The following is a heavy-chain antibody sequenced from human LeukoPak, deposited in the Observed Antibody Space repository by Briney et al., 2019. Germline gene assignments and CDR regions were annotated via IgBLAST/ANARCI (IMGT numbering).Heavy chain of an antibody. Sequence: GASVKVSCKASGYTFTGYYMHWVRQAPGQGLEWMGWINPNSGGTNYAQKFQGRVTMTRDTSISTAYMELSRLRSDDTAVYYCARVKARHSLSQPWYSDLWGRGTLVTVSS. J-gene: IGHJ2*01. V-gene: IGHV1-2*02. CDR2: INPNSGGT. CDR1: GYTFTGYY. D-gene: IGHD6-6*01. CDR3: ARVKARHSLSQPWYSDL.